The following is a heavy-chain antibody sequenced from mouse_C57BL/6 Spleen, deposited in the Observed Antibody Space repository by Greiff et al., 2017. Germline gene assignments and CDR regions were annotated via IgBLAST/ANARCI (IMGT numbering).Heavy chain of an antibody. CDR3: ARYYYGSSSYYFDY. CDR1: GYTFTSYW. V-gene: IGHV1-52*01. CDR2: IDPSDSET. D-gene: IGHD1-1*01. Sequence: QVQLQQPGAELVRPGSSVKLSCKASGYTFTSYWMHWVKQRPIQGLEWIGNIDPSDSETHYNQKFKDKATLTVDKSSSTAYMQLSSLTSEDSAVYYCARYYYGSSSYYFDYWGQSTTLTISS. J-gene: IGHJ2*01.